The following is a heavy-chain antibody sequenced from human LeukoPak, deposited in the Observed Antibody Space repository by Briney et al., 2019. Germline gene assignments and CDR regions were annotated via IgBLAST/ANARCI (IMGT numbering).Heavy chain of an antibody. J-gene: IGHJ2*01. Sequence: PGGSLRLSCAASGFTFSSYAMSWVRQAPGKGLEWVSAISGSGGSTYYADSVKGRFTISRDNSKNTLYLQMNSLRAEDTAGYYCSELSDGWYFDLWGRGTLVTVSS. CDR3: SELSDGWYFDL. V-gene: IGHV3-23*01. CDR2: ISGSGGST. D-gene: IGHD1-26*01. CDR1: GFTFSSYA.